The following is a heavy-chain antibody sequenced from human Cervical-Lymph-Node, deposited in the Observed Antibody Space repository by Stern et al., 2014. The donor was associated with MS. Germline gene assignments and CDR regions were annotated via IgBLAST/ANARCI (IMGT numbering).Heavy chain of an antibody. Sequence: EVQLVQSGAEVKKPGESLKISCKGLGFDFTNFWIGWVRQMPGERPEWMGIVYPDDSDTRYSPSFQGQVTISADKSISTAYLQWSSLKASDTAVYYCARHRDPQSKGGWLWGQGTLVTVST. CDR3: ARHRDPQSKGGWL. CDR2: VYPDDSDT. CDR1: GFDFTNFW. J-gene: IGHJ4*02. V-gene: IGHV5-51*01. D-gene: IGHD6-19*01.